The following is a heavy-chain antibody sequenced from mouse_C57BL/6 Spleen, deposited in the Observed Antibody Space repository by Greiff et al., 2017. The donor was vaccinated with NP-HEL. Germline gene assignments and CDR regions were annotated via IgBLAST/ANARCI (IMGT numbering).Heavy chain of an antibody. CDR2: IDPSDSET. J-gene: IGHJ4*01. CDR1: GYTFTSYW. D-gene: IGHD3-3*01. Sequence: QVQLQQPGAELVRPGSSVKLSCKASGYTFTSYWMHWVKQRPIQGLEWIGNIDPSDSETHYNQKFKDKATLTVDKSSSTAYMQLSSLTSEDSAGYYCARERIANPNPYYAMDYWGQGTSVTVSS. CDR3: ARERIANPNPYYAMDY. V-gene: IGHV1-52*01.